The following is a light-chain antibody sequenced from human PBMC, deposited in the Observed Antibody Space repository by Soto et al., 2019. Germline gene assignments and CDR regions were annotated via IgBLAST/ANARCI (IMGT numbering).Light chain of an antibody. CDR1: QSVSSYY. J-gene: IGKJ4*01. V-gene: IGKV3-20*01. CDR3: QQYGRSPLT. Sequence: EIVLTQSPGTLSLSPGERATLSCRASQSVSSYYLAWYQQKPGQAPRLLIYAASSRATGIPDRFSGSGSGTDFTLTISRLEPEDFAVYYCQQYGRSPLTFGGGTKVDIK. CDR2: AAS.